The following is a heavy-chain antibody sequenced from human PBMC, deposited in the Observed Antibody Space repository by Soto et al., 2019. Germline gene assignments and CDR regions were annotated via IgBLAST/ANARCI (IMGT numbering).Heavy chain of an antibody. Sequence: GASVKVSCKASGYTFTSYVINWVRQATGQGLEWMGWMNPNSGNTGYAQKFQGRATMTRNTSISTAYMELSSLRSEDTAVYYCARDENNWFDPWGQGTLVTVSS. CDR2: MNPNSGNT. J-gene: IGHJ5*02. CDR1: GYTFTSYV. V-gene: IGHV1-8*01. CDR3: ARDENNWFDP.